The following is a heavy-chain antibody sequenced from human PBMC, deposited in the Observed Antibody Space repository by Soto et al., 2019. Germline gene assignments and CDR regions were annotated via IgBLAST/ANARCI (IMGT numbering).Heavy chain of an antibody. CDR2: FDPEDGET. CDR3: AKLGAGTSGGYSGPYFHR. CDR1: GYTLTELS. V-gene: IGHV1-24*01. J-gene: IGHJ4*02. Sequence: EASVNVSCKVSGYTLTELSMHWVRQAPGKGLEWMGGFDPEDGETIYAQKFQGRVTMTEDTSTDTAYMELSSLRAEDTAVYYCAKLGAGTSGGYSGPYFHRWREGPL. D-gene: IGHD2-15*01.